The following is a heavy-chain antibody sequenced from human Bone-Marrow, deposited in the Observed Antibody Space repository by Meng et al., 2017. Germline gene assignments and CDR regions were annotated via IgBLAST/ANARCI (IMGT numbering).Heavy chain of an antibody. Sequence: VPRRAWALGRVEPSGALSRTCAVSCGCISSSHWLTWVRQSPGRGLECIGEIYHSGPTNYNPSLKSRVTISVDKSRNLFSLNLSSVTAADTAMYYCARENQGGIVEGGPTYYFDYWGQGALVTVSS. CDR1: CGCISSSHW. J-gene: IGHJ4*02. V-gene: IGHV4-4*02. CDR2: IYHSGPT. CDR3: ARENQGGIVEGGPTYYFDY. D-gene: IGHD6-13*01.